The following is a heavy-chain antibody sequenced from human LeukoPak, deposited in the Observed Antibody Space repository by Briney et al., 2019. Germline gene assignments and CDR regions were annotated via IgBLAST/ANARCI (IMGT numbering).Heavy chain of an antibody. CDR1: GGSFSGYY. D-gene: IGHD6-19*01. CDR2: INHSGST. V-gene: IGHV4-34*01. J-gene: IGHJ5*02. CDR3: ARVGSSGWYFRRNWFDP. Sequence: ASETLSLTCAVYGGSFSGYYWSWIRQPPGKGLEWIGEINHSGSTNYNPSLKSRVTISVDTSKNQFSLKLSSVTAADTAVYYCARVGSSGWYFRRNWFDPWGREPWSPSPQ.